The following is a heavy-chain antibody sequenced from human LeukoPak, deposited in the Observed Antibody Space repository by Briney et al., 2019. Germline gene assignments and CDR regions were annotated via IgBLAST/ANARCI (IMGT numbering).Heavy chain of an antibody. CDR2: IYYSGST. CDR3: ARPPAYCSSTSGYLQH. Sequence: PSETLSLTCTVSGGSISSSSYYWGWIRQPPGKGLEWIGSIYYSGSTYYNPSLKSRVTISVDTSKNQFSLKLSSVTAADTAMYYCARPPAYCSSTSGYLQHWGQGTLVTVSS. CDR1: GGSISSSSYY. D-gene: IGHD2-2*01. J-gene: IGHJ1*01. V-gene: IGHV4-39*01.